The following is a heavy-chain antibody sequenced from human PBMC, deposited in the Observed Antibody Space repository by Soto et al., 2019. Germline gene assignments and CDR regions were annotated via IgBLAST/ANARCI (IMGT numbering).Heavy chain of an antibody. V-gene: IGHV3-48*02. D-gene: IGHD3-22*01. Sequence: GGSLRLSCAASGFTFSSYSMNWVRQAPGKGLEWVSYISSSSSTIYYADSVKGRFTISRDNAKNSLYLQMNSLRDEDTAVYYCARKNTCYYDSSGRMDVWGQGTTVTVSS. CDR3: ARKNTCYYDSSGRMDV. CDR1: GFTFSSYS. J-gene: IGHJ6*02. CDR2: ISSSSSTI.